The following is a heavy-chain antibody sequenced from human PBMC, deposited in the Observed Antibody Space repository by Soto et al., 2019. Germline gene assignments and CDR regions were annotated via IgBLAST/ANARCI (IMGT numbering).Heavy chain of an antibody. D-gene: IGHD5-12*01. CDR1: GDSISSYY. J-gene: IGHJ5*02. Sequence: QVQLQESGPRLVSLTCTVSGDSISSYYWTWIRQPPGKGLEWIGYIYYSGSTNYNPSLKSRVTISVDTSKNQFSLKLTSVTAADTAVYYCARGVATIGPWGQGTLVTVSS. CDR3: ARGVATIGP. V-gene: IGHV4-59*01. CDR2: IYYSGST.